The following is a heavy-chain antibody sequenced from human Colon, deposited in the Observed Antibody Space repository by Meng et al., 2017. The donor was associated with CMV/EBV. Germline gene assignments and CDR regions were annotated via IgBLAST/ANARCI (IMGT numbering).Heavy chain of an antibody. Sequence: QVQLVQSGVEVKKPGTSVNLSCKASGYTFTGYWMHWVRQAPGQGLEWMGRIKPSTGDTNYAQNFQGRVTVTRDTSISTVYMEVNSLTSDDTAVYYCTREGLDYWGQGALVTVSS. V-gene: IGHV1-2*06. J-gene: IGHJ4*02. CDR3: TREGLDY. CDR2: IKPSTGDT. CDR1: GYTFTGYW.